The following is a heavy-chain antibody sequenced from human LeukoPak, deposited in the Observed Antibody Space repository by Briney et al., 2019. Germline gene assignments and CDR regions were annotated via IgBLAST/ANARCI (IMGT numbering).Heavy chain of an antibody. CDR2: IGGNGHGT. D-gene: IGHD1-1*01. CDR1: GFTFSSYA. Sequence: GGSLRLSCTASGFTFSSYAMTWVRQAPGQGLEWVSSIGGNGHGTYYADSVRGRFSISRDNSANTLFLQMNSLRAEDTALYYCAKESGNSGTWPQNYFDYWGQGSLVTVSS. V-gene: IGHV3-23*01. J-gene: IGHJ4*02. CDR3: AKESGNSGTWPQNYFDY.